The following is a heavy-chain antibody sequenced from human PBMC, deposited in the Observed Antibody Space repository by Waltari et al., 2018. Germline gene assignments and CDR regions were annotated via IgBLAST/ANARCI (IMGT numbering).Heavy chain of an antibody. CDR3: ARATNWVLEAFDL. D-gene: IGHD1-1*01. V-gene: IGHV3-53*01. J-gene: IGHJ3*01. Sequence: ELQVVESGGGLIQPGASLGLSCAASGFTVSSPYMAWVRQAPGKGPEWVSVIFTSGSTYHADSVKGRFTISRDNSENTVHLQMKNLTAEDTALYYCARATNWVLEAFDLWGQGTMVTVSP. CDR1: GFTVSSPY. CDR2: IFTSGST.